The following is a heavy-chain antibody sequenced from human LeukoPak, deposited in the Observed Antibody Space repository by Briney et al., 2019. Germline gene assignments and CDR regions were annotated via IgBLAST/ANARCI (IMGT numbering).Heavy chain of an antibody. CDR1: GFSFSYAW. CDR2: IKGKTDAGTT. D-gene: IGHD2-15*01. CDR3: TTLYVAVVNTPTGDY. V-gene: IGHV3-15*01. Sequence: GGSLRLSCEASGFSFSYAWMSWVRQAPGKELEWVGRIKGKTDAGTTEYAAPVKGRITISRDDSKKTVYLQMNGLRTEDTAVYYCTTLYVAVVNTPTGDYWGQGTLVTVSS. J-gene: IGHJ4*02.